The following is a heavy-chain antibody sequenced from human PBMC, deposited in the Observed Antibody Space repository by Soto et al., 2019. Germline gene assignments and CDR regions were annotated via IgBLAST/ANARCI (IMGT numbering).Heavy chain of an antibody. J-gene: IGHJ4*02. CDR1: GYTFTTYD. D-gene: IGHD6-6*01. CDR3: ARGGYSSSWEFDF. CDR2: VSPHSGST. V-gene: IGHV1-8*01. Sequence: QVQLVQSGAEVKKPGASLRVSCKASGYTFTTYDINWVRQTPGQGLEWMGWVSPHSGSTDFAQKFQGRLTMTTNTTITTAYMDLISLRSDDSAVYFCARGGYSSSWEFDFRGQGTLVTVS.